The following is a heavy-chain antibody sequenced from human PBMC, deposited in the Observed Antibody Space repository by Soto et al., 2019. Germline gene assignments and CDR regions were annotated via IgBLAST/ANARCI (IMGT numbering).Heavy chain of an antibody. Sequence: GGSLRLSCAASGFTFSSYAMHWVRQAPGKGLEWVAVISYDGSNKYYADSVKGRFTISRDNSKNTLYLQMNSLRAEDTAVYYCAREYNWNADYWGQGTLVTVSS. J-gene: IGHJ4*02. CDR2: ISYDGSNK. V-gene: IGHV3-30-3*01. D-gene: IGHD1-20*01. CDR3: AREYNWNADY. CDR1: GFTFSSYA.